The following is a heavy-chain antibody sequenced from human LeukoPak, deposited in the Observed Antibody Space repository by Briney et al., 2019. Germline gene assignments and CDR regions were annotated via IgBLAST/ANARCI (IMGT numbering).Heavy chain of an antibody. D-gene: IGHD3-10*01. CDR1: GFTFSSHD. CDR3: AKVVIGFYYMDV. V-gene: IGHV3-33*03. CDR2: MWFDVSNQ. J-gene: IGHJ6*03. Sequence: GGSLRLSCAASGFTFSSHDVHWVRQAPGKGLEWVAVMWFDVSNQLYADSVKGRFTVSRDNSKNTLYLQMNSLRVEDTAVYYCAKVVIGFYYMDVWGKGTTVTVSS.